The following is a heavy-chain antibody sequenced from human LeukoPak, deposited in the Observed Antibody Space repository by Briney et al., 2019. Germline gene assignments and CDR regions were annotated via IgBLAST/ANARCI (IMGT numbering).Heavy chain of an antibody. CDR1: GFTFGSYS. Sequence: PGGSLRLACAAAGFTFGSYSVTWVRQAPGKGLEWVAVISDSGASTFYADSVKGRFTISRDNSKNTLYLQMNSLRAEDTAVYYCAKAGGGSLAKYGMDVWGQGTTVTVSS. CDR3: AKAGGGSLAKYGMDV. D-gene: IGHD4-23*01. V-gene: IGHV3-23*01. J-gene: IGHJ6*02. CDR2: ISDSGAST.